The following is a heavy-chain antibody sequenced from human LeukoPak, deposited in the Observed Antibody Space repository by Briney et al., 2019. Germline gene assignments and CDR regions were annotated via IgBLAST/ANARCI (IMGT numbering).Heavy chain of an antibody. D-gene: IGHD3-22*01. CDR3: ARVRNYYDSSPGRGWFDP. CDR2: INPSGGST. CDR1: GYTFTSYY. Sequence: ASVKVSCKASGYTFTSYYMHWVRQAPGQGLEWMGIINPSGGSTSYAQKFQGRVTMTRDTSISTAYMELSRLRSDDTAVYYCARVRNYYDSSPGRGWFDPWGQGTLVTVSS. V-gene: IGHV1-46*01. J-gene: IGHJ5*02.